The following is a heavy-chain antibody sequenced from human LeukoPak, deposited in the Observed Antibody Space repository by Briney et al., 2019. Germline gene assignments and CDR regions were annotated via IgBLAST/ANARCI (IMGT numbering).Heavy chain of an antibody. V-gene: IGHV4-59*08. CDR2: TYYSGST. D-gene: IGHD2-2*01. CDR1: GGSMNNYY. CDR3: ARLGSVAMPFDY. J-gene: IGHJ4*02. Sequence: SETLSLTCTVSGGSMNNYYWNWIRQPPGKGLEWIGYTYYSGSTNYNPSLKSRVNISVDTSKNQFSLNLSSVTAADTAVYYCARLGSVAMPFDYWGQGTLVTVSS.